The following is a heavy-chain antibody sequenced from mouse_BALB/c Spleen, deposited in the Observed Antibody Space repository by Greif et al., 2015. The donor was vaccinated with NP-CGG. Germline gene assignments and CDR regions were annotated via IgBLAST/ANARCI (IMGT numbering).Heavy chain of an antibody. Sequence: VQLQQSGAELVKPGASVKLSCKASGYTFTSYYMYWVRQRPGQGLEWIGEINPSNGGTNFNEKFKSKATLTVDKSSSTACMQLSSLTSEDSAVYYCTRRGNYAMDYWGQGTSVTVSS. CDR3: TRRGNYAMDY. J-gene: IGHJ4*01. CDR1: GYTFTSYY. CDR2: INPSNGGT. V-gene: IGHV1S81*02.